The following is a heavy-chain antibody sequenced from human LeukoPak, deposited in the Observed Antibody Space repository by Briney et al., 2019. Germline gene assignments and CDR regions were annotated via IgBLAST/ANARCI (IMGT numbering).Heavy chain of an antibody. CDR3: ARFSPRAMGNYLDF. CDR1: GGSISSGDYY. Sequence: PSETLSLTCTVSGGSISSGDYYWSWIRQPPGKGLEWIGYIYFSGSTYSNPSLKSRVTISVDRSKNQFSLNLSSVTAADTAVYYCARFSPRAMGNYLDFWGQGTLVTVSS. CDR2: IYFSGST. D-gene: IGHD7-27*01. J-gene: IGHJ4*02. V-gene: IGHV4-30-4*08.